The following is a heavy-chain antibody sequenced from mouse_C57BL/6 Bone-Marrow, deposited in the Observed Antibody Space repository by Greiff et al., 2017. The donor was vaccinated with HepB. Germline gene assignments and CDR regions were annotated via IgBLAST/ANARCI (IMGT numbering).Heavy chain of an antibody. CDR3: AREGLAY. CDR2: ISYDGSN. V-gene: IGHV3-6*01. J-gene: IGHJ3*01. CDR1: GYSITSGYY. Sequence: VQLQQSGPGLVKPSQSLSLTCSVTGYSITSGYYWNWIRQFPGNKLEWMGYISYDGSNNYNPSLKNRISITRDTSKNQFFLKLNSVTTEDTATYYCAREGLAYWGQGTLVTVSA.